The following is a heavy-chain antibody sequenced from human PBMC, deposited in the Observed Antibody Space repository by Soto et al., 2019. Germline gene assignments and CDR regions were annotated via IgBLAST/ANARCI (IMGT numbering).Heavy chain of an antibody. D-gene: IGHD2-15*01. Sequence: PSETLSLTCTVSGASIRSTYWSWIRQSPGKGLEWIGYIYYSGTTNYNPSLKNRVTISVDTSKNQLSLKLSSVTAADTAVYYCARGGGRDGYTSWGQGTLVTVSS. CDR1: GASIRSTY. CDR3: ARGGGRDGYTS. CDR2: IYYSGTT. J-gene: IGHJ4*02. V-gene: IGHV4-59*01.